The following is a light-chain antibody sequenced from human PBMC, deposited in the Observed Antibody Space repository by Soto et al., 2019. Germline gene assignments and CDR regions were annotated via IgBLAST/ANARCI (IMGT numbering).Light chain of an antibody. CDR3: SSYTSSSTLKV. Sequence: QSALTQPASVSGSPGQSITISCTGTSSDVGGYNYVSWYQQHPGKAPKLMIYDVSIRPSGVSNRFSGSKYGNTASLTISGLQAEDEADYYCSSYTSSSTLKVFGGGTKVTVL. CDR2: DVS. CDR1: SSDVGGYNY. V-gene: IGLV2-14*03. J-gene: IGLJ2*01.